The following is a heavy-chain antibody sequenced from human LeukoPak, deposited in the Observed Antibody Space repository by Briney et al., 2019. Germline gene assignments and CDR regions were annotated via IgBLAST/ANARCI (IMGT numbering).Heavy chain of an antibody. CDR1: GFPFSSNA. CDR3: AKDLAYCGGDCYTGLDY. V-gene: IGHV3-23*01. J-gene: IGHJ4*02. CDR2: ISGSGGSA. D-gene: IGHD2-21*01. Sequence: GSLRLPCAASGFPFSSNAMSWGRQAPGKGLEGGSAISGSGGSAYYADSVKGRFTISRDSSKNTLYLQMNSLRAEDTAVYYCAKDLAYCGGDCYTGLDYWGQGTLVTVSS.